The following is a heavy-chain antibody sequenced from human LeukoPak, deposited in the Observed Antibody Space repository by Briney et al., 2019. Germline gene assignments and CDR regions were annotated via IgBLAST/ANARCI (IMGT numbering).Heavy chain of an antibody. CDR3: ARDRPLITGTTDAFDV. Sequence: GASVKVSCKASGYTFTSNGISWVRQAPGQGLEWMGWTSTNNGDTKYGKKFQGRVIMTTDTSTSTAYMEVRSLRSEDTAVYYCARDRPLITGTTDAFDVWGQGTMVTVSS. CDR1: GYTFTSNG. J-gene: IGHJ3*01. V-gene: IGHV1-18*01. D-gene: IGHD1-7*01. CDR2: TSTNNGDT.